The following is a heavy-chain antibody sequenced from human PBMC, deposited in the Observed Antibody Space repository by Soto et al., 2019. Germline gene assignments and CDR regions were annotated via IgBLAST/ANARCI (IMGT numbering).Heavy chain of an antibody. CDR3: ARLPLTNPGWYFDL. D-gene: IGHD7-27*01. J-gene: IGHJ2*01. CDR1: GGSISSSSYY. V-gene: IGHV4-39*01. Sequence: QLQLQESGPGLVKPSETLSLTYTVSGGSISSSSYYWGWIRQPPGKGLEWIGSIYYSGSTYYNPSLKSRVTISVDTSKNQFSLKLSSVTAADTAVYYCARLPLTNPGWYFDLWGRGTLVTVSS. CDR2: IYYSGST.